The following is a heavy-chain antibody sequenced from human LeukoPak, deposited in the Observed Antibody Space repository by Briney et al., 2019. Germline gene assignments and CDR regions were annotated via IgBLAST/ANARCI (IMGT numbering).Heavy chain of an antibody. CDR1: GGSISSSNW. D-gene: IGHD3-10*01. Sequence: SGSLSLTCAVSGGSISSSNWWSLLRPPPGKGLEWIGEIYHSGSTNYNPSLKSRFTISVDKSKNQFSLKLSSVTAADTAVYYCAVYLMVRGVDFDYWGQGTLVTASS. CDR3: AVYLMVRGVDFDY. CDR2: IYHSGST. V-gene: IGHV4-4*02. J-gene: IGHJ4*02.